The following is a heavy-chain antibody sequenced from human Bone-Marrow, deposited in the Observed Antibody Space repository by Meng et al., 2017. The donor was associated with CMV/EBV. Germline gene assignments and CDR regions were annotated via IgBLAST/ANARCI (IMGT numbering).Heavy chain of an antibody. D-gene: IGHD6-6*01. CDR2: IFYSGST. J-gene: IGHJ5*02. CDR1: GGSISSSRYY. CDR3: ARGKYSSSSEGVWFDP. V-gene: IGHV4-39*07. Sequence: GSLRLSCTVSGGSISSSRYYWGWIRQPPGKGLEWIGSIFYSGSTSYSPSLESRVATSVDTSKNQFSLKLSSVTAADTAVYYCARGKYSSSSEGVWFDPWGQGTLVTVSS.